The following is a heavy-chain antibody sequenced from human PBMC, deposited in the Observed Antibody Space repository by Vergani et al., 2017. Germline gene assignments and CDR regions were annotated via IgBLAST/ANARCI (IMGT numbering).Heavy chain of an antibody. J-gene: IGHJ3*02. CDR3: ERHYCSGGSCYSFLVGSDAFDI. V-gene: IGHV4-39*01. CDR2: IYYSGST. D-gene: IGHD2-15*01. CDR1: GGSISSSSYY. Sequence: QLQLQESGPGLVKPSETLSLTCTVSGGSISSSSYYWGWIRQPPGKGLEWIGSIYYSGSTYYNPSLKSRVTISVDTSKNQFSLKLSSVTAADTAVYYCERHYCSGGSCYSFLVGSDAFDIWGQGTMVTVSS.